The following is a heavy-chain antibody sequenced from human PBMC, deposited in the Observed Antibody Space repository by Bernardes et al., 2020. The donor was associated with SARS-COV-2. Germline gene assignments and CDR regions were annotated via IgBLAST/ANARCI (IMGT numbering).Heavy chain of an antibody. J-gene: IGHJ4*02. CDR2: IIPILGIA. CDR1: GGTFSSYA. D-gene: IGHD6-13*01. CDR3: AREKYGSSWQFDDY. Sequence: SVKVSCKASGGTFSSYAISWVRQAPGQGLEWMGRIIPILGIANYAQKFQGRVTITADKSTSTAYMELSSLRSEDTAVYYCAREKYGSSWQFDDYWGQGTLVTVSS. V-gene: IGHV1-69*04.